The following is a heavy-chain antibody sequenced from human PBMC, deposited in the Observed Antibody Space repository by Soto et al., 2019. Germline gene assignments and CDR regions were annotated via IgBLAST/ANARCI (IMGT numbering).Heavy chain of an antibody. CDR1: GFTSSSYA. CDR2: ISGSGGST. V-gene: IGHV3-23*01. CDR3: AKRTVGWYFDL. J-gene: IGHJ2*01. Sequence: PGGSLRLSCAASGFTSSSYAMSWVRQAPGKGLEWVSVISGSGGSTYSADSVKGRFTISRDNSKNTLYLQMNSLRAEDTAVYYCAKRTVGWYFDLWGRGTLVTVSS. D-gene: IGHD4-17*01.